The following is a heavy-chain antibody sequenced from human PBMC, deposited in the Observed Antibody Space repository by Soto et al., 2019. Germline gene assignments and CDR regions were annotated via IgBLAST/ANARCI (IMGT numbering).Heavy chain of an antibody. Sequence: QITLKESGPTLVRPAQTLTLTCGFSGFSLSSYGMGVSWIRQPPVKPLECLALIYWDDDKRYSPSLKDRLAISKDTSSNQVVLTITNMDPGDTATYFCAHAGDYDLLTFDHWGPGTLVTVSS. CDR3: AHAGDYDLLTFDH. V-gene: IGHV2-5*02. J-gene: IGHJ4*02. D-gene: IGHD4-17*01. CDR2: IYWDDDK. CDR1: GFSLSSYGMG.